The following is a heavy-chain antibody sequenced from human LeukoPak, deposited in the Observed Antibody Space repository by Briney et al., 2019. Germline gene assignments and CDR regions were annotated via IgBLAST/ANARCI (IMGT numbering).Heavy chain of an antibody. CDR3: ARGYSYGIFDY. D-gene: IGHD5-18*01. CDR1: GFTFSSYG. Sequence: PGRSLRLSCAASGFTFSSYGMHWVRQAPGKGLAWVAVIWYDGSNKYYADSVKGRFTISRDNSKNTLYLQMNSLRAEDTAVYYCARGYSYGIFDYWGQGTLVTVSS. V-gene: IGHV3-33*01. J-gene: IGHJ4*02. CDR2: IWYDGSNK.